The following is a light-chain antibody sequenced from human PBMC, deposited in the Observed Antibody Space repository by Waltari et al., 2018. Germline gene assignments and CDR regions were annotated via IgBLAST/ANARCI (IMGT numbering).Light chain of an antibody. CDR1: SSDVGGYNY. J-gene: IGLJ3*02. V-gene: IGLV2-14*03. Sequence: QSALTQPASVSGSPGQSITISCTGTSSDVGGYNYVSWYQQHPGKAPKLMIYDVSNRPSEISSRCSGSKSGNTAALTISGRQAEDEADYYCNSYTTTGTLVFGGGTKLTVL. CDR3: NSYTTTGTLV. CDR2: DVS.